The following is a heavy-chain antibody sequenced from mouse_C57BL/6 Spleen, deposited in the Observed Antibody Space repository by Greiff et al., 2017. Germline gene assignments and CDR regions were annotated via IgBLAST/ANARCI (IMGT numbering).Heavy chain of an antibody. Sequence: QVQLKQPGAELVRPGSSVKLSCKASGYTFTSYWMHWVKQRPIQGLEWIGNIDPSDSETHYNQKFKDKATLTVDKSSSTAYMQLSSLTSEDSAVYYCARTSYDYDGYFDVWGTGTTVTVSS. CDR1: GYTFTSYW. V-gene: IGHV1-52*01. CDR3: ARTSYDYDGYFDV. CDR2: IDPSDSET. J-gene: IGHJ1*03. D-gene: IGHD2-4*01.